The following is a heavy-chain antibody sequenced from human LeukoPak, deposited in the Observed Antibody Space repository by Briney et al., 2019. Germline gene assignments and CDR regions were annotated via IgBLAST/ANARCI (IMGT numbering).Heavy chain of an antibody. CDR3: ARDSRGYIIDY. CDR1: GFTFTYYG. Sequence: GGSLRPSCAASGFTFTYYGIHWVRQAPGKGLEWVALISDDASDKYYVDSVQGRFTVSRDKSKNTVFLQMNSLRAEDTAIYYCARDSRGYIIDYWGQGTLVTVSS. D-gene: IGHD5-18*01. J-gene: IGHJ4*02. CDR2: ISDDASDK. V-gene: IGHV3-30*03.